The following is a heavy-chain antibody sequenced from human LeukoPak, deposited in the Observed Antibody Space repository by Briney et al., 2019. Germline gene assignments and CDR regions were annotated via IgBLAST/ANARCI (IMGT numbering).Heavy chain of an antibody. CDR3: ASFGISWRSSY. CDR2: ISDDGSYT. D-gene: IGHD2-21*01. Sequence: PGGSLRLSCAASGFSFSSHWVHWVRQAPGKGLVWVSRISDDGSYTSNVDSVKGRFTISRDNVNNMLYLLMNSLRAEDTAVYYCASFGISWRSSYWGQGTLVTVSS. CDR1: GFSFSSHW. V-gene: IGHV3-74*01. J-gene: IGHJ4*02.